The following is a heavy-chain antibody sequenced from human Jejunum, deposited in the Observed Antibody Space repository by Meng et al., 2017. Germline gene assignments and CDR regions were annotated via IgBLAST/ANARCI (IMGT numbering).Heavy chain of an antibody. CDR3: AKDQTWNSLYS. CDR1: GFTFRSYY. D-gene: IGHD1/OR15-1a*01. J-gene: IGHJ4*02. CDR2: INPDRSNT. V-gene: IGHV3-74*01. Sequence: GESLKISCAASGFTFRSYYMYWVRQAPGKGLVWVSRINPDRSNTNYADSVKGRFTISRDNAKNTLYLLMNGLRDEDTAVYFCAKDQTWNSLYSWGQGTLVTVSS.